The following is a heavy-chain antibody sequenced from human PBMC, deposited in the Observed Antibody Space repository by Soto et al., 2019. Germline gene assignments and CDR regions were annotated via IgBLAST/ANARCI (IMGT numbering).Heavy chain of an antibody. Sequence: QPGGSLRLSCEASGFPFSSYSMNWVRQAPGKGLEWVSYISSSGSTIHYAVSVKGRFTISRDNARNSLYLEMNSLRAEDTAVYYCSRVGAIPFDYWGQGTLVTVSS. CDR1: GFPFSSYS. V-gene: IGHV3-48*01. CDR3: SRVGAIPFDY. D-gene: IGHD1-26*01. CDR2: ISSSGSTI. J-gene: IGHJ4*02.